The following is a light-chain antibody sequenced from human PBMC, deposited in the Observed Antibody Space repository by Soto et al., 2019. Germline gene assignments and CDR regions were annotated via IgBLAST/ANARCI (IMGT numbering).Light chain of an antibody. CDR2: RDS. Sequence: SYELTQPLSVSVALGQTARITCGGNNIGSKNVNWYQQKPGQAPVLVIYRDSNRPSGIPERFSGSNSGNTATLTISRAQAGDEADYYCQVWDSSTVFGGGTKLTVL. CDR3: QVWDSSTV. V-gene: IGLV3-9*01. J-gene: IGLJ2*01. CDR1: NIGSKN.